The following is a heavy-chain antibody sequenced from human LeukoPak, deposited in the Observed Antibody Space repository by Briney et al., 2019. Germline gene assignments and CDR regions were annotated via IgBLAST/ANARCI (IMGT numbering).Heavy chain of an antibody. D-gene: IGHD2-15*01. CDR3: AKIHQNRVVVGAKGAFDI. CDR2: IGSSGGVT. Sequence: GGSLRLSCEASGLTFNNYAMHWVRQSSGKGLEWVSGIGSSGGVTYYADSVKGRFTISRDTSKDTVYLQMDSLRAEDTAIYYCAKIHQNRVVVGAKGAFDIWGQGTVVTVS. CDR1: GLTFNNYA. V-gene: IGHV3-23*01. J-gene: IGHJ3*02.